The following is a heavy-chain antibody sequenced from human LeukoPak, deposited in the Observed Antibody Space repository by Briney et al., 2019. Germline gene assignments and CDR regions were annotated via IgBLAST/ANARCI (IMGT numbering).Heavy chain of an antibody. Sequence: PGGSLRLSCAASGFTFSSYGMHWVRQAPGKGLEWVAVISYDGSNKYYADSVKGRFTISRDNSKNTLYLQMNSLRAEDTAVYYCAKGGYCSSTSWNDCFDYWGQGTLATVSS. J-gene: IGHJ4*02. CDR3: AKGGYCSSTSWNDCFDY. CDR2: ISYDGSNK. CDR1: GFTFSSYG. D-gene: IGHD2-2*01. V-gene: IGHV3-30*18.